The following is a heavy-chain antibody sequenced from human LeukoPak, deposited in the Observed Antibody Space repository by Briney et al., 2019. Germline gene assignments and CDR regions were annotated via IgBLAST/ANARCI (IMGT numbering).Heavy chain of an antibody. CDR1: RFAFSSYA. D-gene: IGHD2-8*01. CDR2: ISDSGGNT. Sequence: GGSLRLSCAASRFAFSSYAMSWVRQAPGKGLEWVSGISDSGGNTFYADSVKGRFTISRDNSKNSLYLEMNSLRAGDTALYYCAKEGSVCTKGICRYFDYWGQGTLVTVSS. CDR3: AKEGSVCTKGICRYFDY. V-gene: IGHV3-23*01. J-gene: IGHJ4*02.